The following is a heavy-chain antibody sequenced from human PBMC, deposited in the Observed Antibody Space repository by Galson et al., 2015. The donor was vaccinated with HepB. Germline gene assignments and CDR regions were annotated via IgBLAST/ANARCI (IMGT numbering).Heavy chain of an antibody. CDR1: GGSFSRHA. CDR2: IIPNFGTT. D-gene: IGHD3-22*01. CDR3: AREGQLPYFGSYSSGVYPCLDF. J-gene: IGHJ4*02. Sequence: SVKVSCKVSGGSFSRHAISWVRQAPGQGLEWMGGIIPNFGTTDYAQKFEGRVTITADKSTSTAYMELSSLTSEDTAVYYCAREGQLPYFGSYSSGVYPCLDFWGQRTMVTGTS. V-gene: IGHV1-69*06.